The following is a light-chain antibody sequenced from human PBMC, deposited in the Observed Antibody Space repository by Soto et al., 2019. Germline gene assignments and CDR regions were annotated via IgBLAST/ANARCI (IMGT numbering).Light chain of an antibody. CDR3: QQYSKWPLT. CDR2: GAS. V-gene: IGKV3-15*01. CDR1: QSVYST. Sequence: EIVMTQSPATLSVSPGERATLSCGASQSVYSTLAWYQQKPGQAPRLLIYGASTRATDIPARFSGSGSGTEFTLTISSLQSEDFAVYYCQQYSKWPLTFGGGTKVEIK. J-gene: IGKJ4*01.